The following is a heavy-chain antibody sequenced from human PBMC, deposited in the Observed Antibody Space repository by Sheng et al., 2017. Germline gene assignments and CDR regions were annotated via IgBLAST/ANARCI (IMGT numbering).Heavy chain of an antibody. J-gene: IGHJ1*01. D-gene: IGHD1-26*01. CDR2: IFPDGSEQ. CDR1: GFPFKDYW. V-gene: IGHV3-7*05. Sequence: EVLLVQSGGGLVQPGGSLRLSCAASGFPFKDYWMTWVRQTPGKGLEWVANIFPDGSEQYYVDSVKGRFTISRDNAENSLYLHLHSLRVDDTAVYYCARGVPGTEGDGYFQHWGQGTLVTVSS. CDR3: ARGVPGTEGDGYFQH.